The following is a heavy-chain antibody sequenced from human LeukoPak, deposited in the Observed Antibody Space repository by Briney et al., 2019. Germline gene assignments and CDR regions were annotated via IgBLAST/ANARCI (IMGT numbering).Heavy chain of an antibody. V-gene: IGHV3-48*03. D-gene: IGHD2-2*03. CDR1: GFTFSSYE. Sequence: PGGSLRLSCAASGFTFSSYEMNWVRHAPGKGLERVSYIGSSGNIIKYADSVKGRFTISRDNTKNSLFLQMNSLRGEDTAVYYCARDLGIVTGFDYWGQGTLVTVSS. CDR3: ARDLGIVTGFDY. CDR2: IGSSGNII. J-gene: IGHJ4*02.